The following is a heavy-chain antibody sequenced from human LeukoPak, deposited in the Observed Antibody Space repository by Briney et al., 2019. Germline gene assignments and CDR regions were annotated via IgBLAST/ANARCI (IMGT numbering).Heavy chain of an antibody. CDR3: ARDRVRGSSNPYFDY. CDR1: GDSISSYY. J-gene: IGHJ4*02. D-gene: IGHD1-26*01. Sequence: PSETLSLTCTVSGDSISSYYWSWIRQPPGKGLEWIGNMYYSGSTNYNPSLKSRVTISVDTSKNQFSLKLSSVTAADTAVYYCARDRVRGSSNPYFDYWGQGTLVTVSS. V-gene: IGHV4-59*01. CDR2: MYYSGST.